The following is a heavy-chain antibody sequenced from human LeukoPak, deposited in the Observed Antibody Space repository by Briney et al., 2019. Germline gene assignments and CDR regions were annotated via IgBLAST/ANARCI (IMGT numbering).Heavy chain of an antibody. J-gene: IGHJ4*02. Sequence: WASVKVSCKASGYTFTSYGISWVRQAPGQGLEWMGWISAYNGNTNYAQKLQGRVTMTTDTSTSTAYMELRSLRSDGTAVYYCAREVHVVVPAAKDYWGQGTLVTVSS. CDR2: ISAYNGNT. D-gene: IGHD2-2*01. CDR3: AREVHVVVPAAKDY. CDR1: GYTFTSYG. V-gene: IGHV1-18*01.